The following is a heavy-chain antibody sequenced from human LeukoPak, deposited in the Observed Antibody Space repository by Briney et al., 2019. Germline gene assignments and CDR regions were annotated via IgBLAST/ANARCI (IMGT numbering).Heavy chain of an antibody. V-gene: IGHV4-61*01. D-gene: IGHD3-10*01. J-gene: IGHJ4*02. CDR2: FFYGRTS. Sequence: SETLSLTCSVSGVSVSIRPYFWGWVRQPPGKGLEWIGYFFYGRTSTYNPSLKSRVTLSVDTSRNQFSLRLSPATTADTAIYYCARDNFGSLDFWGQGILVTVSS. CDR1: GVSVSIRPYF. CDR3: ARDNFGSLDF.